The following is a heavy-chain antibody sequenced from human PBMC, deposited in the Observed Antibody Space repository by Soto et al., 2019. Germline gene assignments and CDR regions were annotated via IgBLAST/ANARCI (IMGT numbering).Heavy chain of an antibody. CDR1: EFTFSSYA. D-gene: IGHD3-9*01. J-gene: IGHJ1*01. CDR2: ISGTGRVT. V-gene: IGHV3-23*01. Sequence: EVQLLELGGGLVQPGGSLKLSCAASEFTFSSYAMSWVRQAPGKGLEWVSGISGTGRVTNYADSVKGRFTISRDNPKNTLYLLMNSLRAEDTAVYYCAKDVHYDIVTGIEYFHHWGQGTLVTVSS. CDR3: AKDVHYDIVTGIEYFHH.